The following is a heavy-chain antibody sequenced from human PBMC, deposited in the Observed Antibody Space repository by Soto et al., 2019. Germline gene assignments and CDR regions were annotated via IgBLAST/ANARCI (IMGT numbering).Heavy chain of an antibody. CDR3: ARDSPSYYYDSSGLFDY. V-gene: IGHV3-48*02. Sequence: GGSLRLSCAASGFTFSRYSMNWVRQAPGKGLEWVSYISSSSSTIYYADSVKGRFTISRDNAKNSLYLQMNSLRDEDTAVYYCARDSPSYYYDSSGLFDYWGQGTLVTVSS. D-gene: IGHD3-22*01. CDR2: ISSSSSTI. CDR1: GFTFSRYS. J-gene: IGHJ4*02.